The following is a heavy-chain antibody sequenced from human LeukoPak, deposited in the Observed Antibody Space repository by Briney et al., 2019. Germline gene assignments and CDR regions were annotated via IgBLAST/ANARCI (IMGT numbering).Heavy chain of an antibody. V-gene: IGHV1-69*13. D-gene: IGHD3-10*01. CDR3: ASGPYGSGSYYRSYYYYYMDV. CDR1: GGTFSSYA. CDR2: IIPIFGTA. Sequence: SVKVSCKASGGTFSSYAISWVRQAPGQGLEWMGGIIPIFGTANYAQKFQGRATITADESTSTAYVELSSLRSEDTAVYYCASGPYGSGSYYRSYYYYYMDVWGKGITVTVSS. J-gene: IGHJ6*03.